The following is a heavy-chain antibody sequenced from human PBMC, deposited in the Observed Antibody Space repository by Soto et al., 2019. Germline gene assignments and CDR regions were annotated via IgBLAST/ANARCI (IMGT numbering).Heavy chain of an antibody. Sequence: SETLSLTCAVSGYSISSGYYWGWIRQPPGKGLEWIGSIYHSGSTYNNPSLKSRVTISVDTSKNQFSLKLSSVTAADTAVYYCARGSYYYDSSGYWLRWYYFDYWGQGTLVTVSS. V-gene: IGHV4-38-2*01. CDR3: ARGSYYYDSSGYWLRWYYFDY. D-gene: IGHD3-22*01. CDR1: GYSISSGYY. CDR2: IYHSGST. J-gene: IGHJ4*02.